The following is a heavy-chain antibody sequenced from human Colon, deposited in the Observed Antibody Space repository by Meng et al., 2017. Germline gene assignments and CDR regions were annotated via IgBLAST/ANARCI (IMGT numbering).Heavy chain of an antibody. Sequence: GGSLRLSCAASDATSTNHGMPWVRQAPGKGLEWVAVISHDGKIKTSADSVEGRFTISRDNSKSTVYLQMNSLTSEDTAVYYCSRDHLAMVARGGMDVWGQGTTVTVSS. CDR2: ISHDGKIK. CDR3: SRDHLAMVARGGMDV. V-gene: IGHV3-30*06. CDR1: DATSTNHG. J-gene: IGHJ6*02. D-gene: IGHD2-8*01.